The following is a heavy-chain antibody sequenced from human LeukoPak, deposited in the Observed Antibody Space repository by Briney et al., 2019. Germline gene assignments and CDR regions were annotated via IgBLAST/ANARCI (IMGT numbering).Heavy chain of an antibody. V-gene: IGHV4-59*01. Sequence: PSETLSLTCTVSGGSISSYYWSWIRQPPGEGLEWIGYIYYSGSTNYNPSLTSRVTISVDTSKNQFSLKLSSVTAADTAVYYCARGVTMIVVELDYWGQGTLVTVSS. CDR1: GGSISSYY. CDR2: IYYSGST. D-gene: IGHD3-22*01. J-gene: IGHJ4*02. CDR3: ARGVTMIVVELDY.